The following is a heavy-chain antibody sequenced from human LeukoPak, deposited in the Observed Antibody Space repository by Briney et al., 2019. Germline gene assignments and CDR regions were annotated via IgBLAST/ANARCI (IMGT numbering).Heavy chain of an antibody. CDR2: INPNSGGT. V-gene: IGHV1-2*02. CDR1: GYTFTGYY. CDR3: ARGESVLRYFDWLLRLNWFDP. J-gene: IGHJ5*02. D-gene: IGHD3-9*01. Sequence: ASVKVSCKASGYTFTGYYMHWVRQAPGQGLEWMRWINPNSGGTNYAQKFQGRVTMTRDTSISTAYMELSRLRSDDTAVYYCARGESVLRYFDWLLRLNWFDPWGQGTLVTVSS.